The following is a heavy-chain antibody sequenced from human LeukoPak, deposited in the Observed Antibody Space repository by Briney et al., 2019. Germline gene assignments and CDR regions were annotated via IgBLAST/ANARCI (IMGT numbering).Heavy chain of an antibody. J-gene: IGHJ4*02. CDR1: GFNFSAFS. CDR3: AREMLVIPAAVDY. Sequence: PGGSLRLSCGASGFNFSAFSMSWVRKAPGKGLEWVASISLSGRFIYYADSLKGRFTISRDNAKNSVHLQVNSLRAEDTAVYYCAREMLVIPAAVDYWGQGTLVTVSS. CDR2: ISLSGRFI. V-gene: IGHV3-21*01. D-gene: IGHD2-2*01.